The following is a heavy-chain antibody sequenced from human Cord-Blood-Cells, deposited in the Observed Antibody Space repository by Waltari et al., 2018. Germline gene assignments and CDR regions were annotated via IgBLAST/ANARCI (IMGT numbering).Heavy chain of an antibody. CDR1: GFTFDDYA. CDR2: ISWKSGSM. J-gene: IGHJ4*02. CDR3: VAARASDDY. D-gene: IGHD6-25*01. Sequence: EVQLVECGGGLVQPGRSLRLSCAASGFTFDDYAMHWVGQAPGKGLEWVSGISWKSGSMGYADSVKGRFTISRDNAKNSLYLQMNSLSAEDTPLYDWVAARASDDYWGQGTLVTVSS. V-gene: IGHV3-9*01.